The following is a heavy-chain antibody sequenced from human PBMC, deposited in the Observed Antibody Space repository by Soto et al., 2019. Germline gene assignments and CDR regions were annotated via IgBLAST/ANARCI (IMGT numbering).Heavy chain of an antibody. Sequence: SETLSLTCTVSGGSISSGDYYWSWIRQPPGKGLEWIGYIYYSGSTYYNPSLKSRVTISVDTSKNQFSLKLSSVTAADTAVYYCASKSDYIAAAVYGMDVWGQGTTVTVSS. V-gene: IGHV4-30-4*01. CDR2: IYYSGST. CDR3: ASKSDYIAAAVYGMDV. CDR1: GGSISSGDYY. J-gene: IGHJ6*02. D-gene: IGHD6-13*01.